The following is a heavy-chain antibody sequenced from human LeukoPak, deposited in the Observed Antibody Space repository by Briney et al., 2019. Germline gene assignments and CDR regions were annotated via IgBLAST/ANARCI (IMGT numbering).Heavy chain of an antibody. CDR3: AKDKPVWFGEAGAFDI. J-gene: IGHJ3*02. V-gene: IGHV3-30*02. D-gene: IGHD3-10*01. CDR2: IRYDGSNK. Sequence: GGSLRLSCAASGFTFSSYGMHWVRQAPGKGLEWVAFIRYDGSNKYYADSVKGRFTISRDNSKNTLYLQMNSLRAEDTAVYYCAKDKPVWFGEAGAFDIWGQGTMVTVSS. CDR1: GFTFSSYG.